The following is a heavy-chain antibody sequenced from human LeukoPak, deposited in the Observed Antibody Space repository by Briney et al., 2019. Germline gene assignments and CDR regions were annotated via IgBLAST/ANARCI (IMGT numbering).Heavy chain of an antibody. V-gene: IGHV3-33*01. D-gene: IGHD2-2*01. CDR3: ARASRDFDIVVGLDY. CDR2: TWYDGSNK. J-gene: IGHJ4*02. CDR1: GFTLSSYG. Sequence: GRSLRLSCAASGFTLSSYGMHWVRQAPGKGLEWVAVTWYDGSNKYYADSVKGRFTISRDNSKNTLYLQMNSLRAEDTAVYYCARASRDFDIVVGLDYWGQGTLVTVSS.